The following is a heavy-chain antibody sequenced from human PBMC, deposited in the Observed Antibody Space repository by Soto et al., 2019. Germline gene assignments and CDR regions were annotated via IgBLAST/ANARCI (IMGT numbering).Heavy chain of an antibody. V-gene: IGHV4-30-2*01. CDR3: ARVPARPGAFDV. Sequence: PSETLSLTCAVSGGSISSGGYSWSWIRQPPGKGLEWVGYIYDSGSSYYNPSLKSRVSISLDRSKNQFSLKLSSVTAADTAVYYCARVPARPGAFDVWGQGTMVTVSS. CDR2: IYDSGSS. J-gene: IGHJ3*01. CDR1: GGSISSGGYS. D-gene: IGHD2-2*01.